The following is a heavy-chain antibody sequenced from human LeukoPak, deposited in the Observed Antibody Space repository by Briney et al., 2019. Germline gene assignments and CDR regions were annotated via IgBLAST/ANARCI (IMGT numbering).Heavy chain of an antibody. D-gene: IGHD5-12*01. Sequence: ASVKVSCKASGYTFTGYYMHWVRQAPGQGLEWMGWINPNSGGTNYAQKFRGRVTMTRDTSISTAYMELSRLRSDDTAICYCARVGGGYSGYDWDYYGMGVWGQGTTVTVSS. J-gene: IGHJ6*02. CDR1: GYTFTGYY. CDR3: ARVGGGYSGYDWDYYGMGV. V-gene: IGHV1-2*02. CDR2: INPNSGGT.